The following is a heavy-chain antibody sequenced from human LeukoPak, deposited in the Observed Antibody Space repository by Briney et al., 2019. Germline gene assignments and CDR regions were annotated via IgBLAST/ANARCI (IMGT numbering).Heavy chain of an antibody. Sequence: PSETLSLTCTVSGYSISSGYYWGWIRQPPGKGLEWIGSIYHSGSTYYNPSLESRVTISVDTSKNQFSLKLSSVTAADTAVYYCARERPNYDFWSGYSSFDVWGKGTTVTVSS. V-gene: IGHV4-38-2*02. D-gene: IGHD3-3*01. J-gene: IGHJ6*04. CDR1: GYSISSGYY. CDR2: IYHSGST. CDR3: ARERPNYDFWSGYSSFDV.